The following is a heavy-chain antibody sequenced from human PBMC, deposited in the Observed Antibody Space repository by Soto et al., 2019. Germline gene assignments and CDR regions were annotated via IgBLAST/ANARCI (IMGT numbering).Heavy chain of an antibody. J-gene: IGHJ5*02. CDR3: AKSIAARLDWFDP. D-gene: IGHD6-6*01. Sequence: EVQLVESGGGLVKPGGSLRLSCAASGFTFSSYSMNWVHQAPGKGLEWVSSISSSSSYIYYADSVKGRFTISRDNAKNSLYLQMNSLRAEDTAVYYCAKSIAARLDWFDPWGQGTLVTVSS. CDR2: ISSSSSYI. V-gene: IGHV3-21*01. CDR1: GFTFSSYS.